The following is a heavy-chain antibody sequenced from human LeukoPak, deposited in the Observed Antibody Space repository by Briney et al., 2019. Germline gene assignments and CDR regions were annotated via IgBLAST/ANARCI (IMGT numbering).Heavy chain of an antibody. D-gene: IGHD2-21*01. CDR1: GGTFSSYA. CDR3: ARECGGDRYGTLDY. Sequence: SVKVSCKASGGTFSSYAISWVRQAPGQGLEWMGGIIPIFGTANYAQKFQGRVTITADESTSTAYMELSSLRSEDTAVYYCARECGGDRYGTLDYWGQGTLVTVSS. J-gene: IGHJ4*02. V-gene: IGHV1-69*01. CDR2: IIPIFGTA.